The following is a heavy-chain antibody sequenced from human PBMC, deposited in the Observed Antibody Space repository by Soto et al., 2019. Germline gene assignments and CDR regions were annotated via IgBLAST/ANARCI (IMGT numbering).Heavy chain of an antibody. CDR1: GFSLSTGEVG. Sequence: QITLKESGPTLVKPTQTLTLTCTISGFSLSTGEVGVGWVRQPPGKALEWVALIYWDDDKRYSPSLKSRLTITNNTDNNNVVITFSELNPGDTDTSYCAYSHRYRIFAVWGQGTTVTVSS. V-gene: IGHV2-5*02. J-gene: IGHJ6*02. CDR3: AYSHRYRIFAV. D-gene: IGHD3-3*01. CDR2: IYWDDDK.